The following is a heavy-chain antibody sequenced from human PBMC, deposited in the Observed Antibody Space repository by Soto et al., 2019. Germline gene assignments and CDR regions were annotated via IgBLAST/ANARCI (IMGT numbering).Heavy chain of an antibody. D-gene: IGHD3-22*01. V-gene: IGHV3-23*01. J-gene: IGHJ4*02. Sequence: EVQLLESGGGLVPPGGPLRLSCAASGFTFSNYDMSWVRQAPGKGLDWVSTISASGGSTFYADSVKGRFTISRDNSKNTVYLQVNSLRVEDTAVYYCANRNYYAKSGYTYPYFDFWGQGSLVTVSS. CDR3: ANRNYYAKSGYTYPYFDF. CDR1: GFTFSNYD. CDR2: ISASGGST.